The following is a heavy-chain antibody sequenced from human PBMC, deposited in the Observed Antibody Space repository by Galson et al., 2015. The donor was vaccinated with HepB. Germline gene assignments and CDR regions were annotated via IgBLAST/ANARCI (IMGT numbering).Heavy chain of an antibody. Sequence: SLRLSCAASGFIFSTYWMSWARQAPGKGLEWVANIKQDGNEEYYVDSVKGRFTISRDNAKNSLFLQMNSLRAEDTAVYYCVRDQHYDFWNGYETPQYDSWVEAALVTDCS. J-gene: IGHJ4*02. V-gene: IGHV3-7*03. CDR3: VRDQHYDFWNGYETPQYDS. CDR1: GFIFSTYW. D-gene: IGHD3-3*01. CDR2: IKQDGNEE.